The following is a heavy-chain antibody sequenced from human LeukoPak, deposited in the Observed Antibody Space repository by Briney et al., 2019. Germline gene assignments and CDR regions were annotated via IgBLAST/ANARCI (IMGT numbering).Heavy chain of an antibody. CDR2: IIPIFGTA. Sequence: ASVKVSCKASGGTFSSYAISWVRQAPGQGLEWMGGIIPIFGTANYAQKFQGRVTITADKSTSTAYMELSSLRSEDTAVYYCARSFGGVIVFDYWGQGTLVTVSS. D-gene: IGHD3-16*02. V-gene: IGHV1-69*06. CDR1: GGTFSSYA. J-gene: IGHJ4*02. CDR3: ARSFGGVIVFDY.